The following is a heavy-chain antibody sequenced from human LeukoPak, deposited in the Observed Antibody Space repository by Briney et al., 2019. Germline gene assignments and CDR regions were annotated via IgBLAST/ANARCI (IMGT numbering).Heavy chain of an antibody. D-gene: IGHD6-13*01. CDR2: ISSTGGTT. CDR3: ARAKRQQLVLGNWFDP. CDR1: GLTFSSYG. J-gene: IGHJ5*02. V-gene: IGHV3-21*01. Sequence: GGSLRLSCAASGLTFSSYGMSWVRQAPGKGLEWVSSISSTGGTTYYADSVKGRFTISRDNAKNSLYLQMNSLRAEDTAVYYCARAKRQQLVLGNWFDPWGQGTLVTVSS.